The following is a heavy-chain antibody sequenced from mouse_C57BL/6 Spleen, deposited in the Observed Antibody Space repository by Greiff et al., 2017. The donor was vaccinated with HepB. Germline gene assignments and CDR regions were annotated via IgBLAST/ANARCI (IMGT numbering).Heavy chain of an antibody. CDR3: ARNHYGSSFAY. CDR2: IDPSDSYT. CDR1: GYTFTSYW. D-gene: IGHD1-1*01. Sequence: QVQLQQPGAELVKPGASVKLSCKASGYTFTSYWMQWVKQRPGQGLEWIGEIDPSDSYTNYNQKFKGKATLTVDTSSSTAYMQLSSLTSEDSAVYDCARNHYGSSFAYWGQGTLVTVSA. V-gene: IGHV1-50*01. J-gene: IGHJ3*01.